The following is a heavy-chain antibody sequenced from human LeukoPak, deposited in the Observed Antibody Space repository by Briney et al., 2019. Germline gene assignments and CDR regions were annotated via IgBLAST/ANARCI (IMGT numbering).Heavy chain of an antibody. CDR1: GGTFSSYA. CDR3: ARDIGSYSFYYYGMDV. J-gene: IGHJ6*02. CDR2: IIPIFGTA. V-gene: IGHV1-69*13. Sequence: SVKVSCKASGGTFSSYAITWVRQAPGQGLEWTGGIIPIFGTANYAQKFQGRVTITADESTSTAYMELSSLRSEDTAVYYCARDIGSYSFYYYGMDVWGQGTTVTVSS. D-gene: IGHD1-26*01.